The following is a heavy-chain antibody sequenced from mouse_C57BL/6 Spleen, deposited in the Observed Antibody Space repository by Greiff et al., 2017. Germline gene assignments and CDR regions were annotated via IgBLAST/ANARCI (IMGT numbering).Heavy chain of an antibody. V-gene: IGHV1-64*01. CDR2: IHPNSGST. CDR1: GYTFTSYW. Sequence: VQLQQPGAELVKPGASVKLSCKASGYTFTSYWMHWVKQRPGQGLEWIGMIHPNSGSTNYNEKFKSKATLAVDKSSSTANMQLSSLTSEDSAVYGGSRREDGYYFYYAMDYWGQGTSVTVSS. CDR3: SRREDGYYFYYAMDY. J-gene: IGHJ4*01. D-gene: IGHD2-3*01.